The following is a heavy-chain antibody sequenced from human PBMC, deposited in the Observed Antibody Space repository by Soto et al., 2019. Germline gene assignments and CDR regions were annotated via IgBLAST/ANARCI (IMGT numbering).Heavy chain of an antibody. CDR3: AKSSSSVDY. J-gene: IGHJ4*02. D-gene: IGHD6-13*01. CDR1: GFTFSSYA. Sequence: EVQLLESGGGLVQPGGSLRLSCAASGFTFSSYAMSWVLQAPGKGLEWVSAISGRGGSTYYADSVKGRFTISRDNSKNTLYLQRNSLRAEDTAVYYFAKSSSSVDYWGQGTLVTVSS. V-gene: IGHV3-23*01. CDR2: ISGRGGST.